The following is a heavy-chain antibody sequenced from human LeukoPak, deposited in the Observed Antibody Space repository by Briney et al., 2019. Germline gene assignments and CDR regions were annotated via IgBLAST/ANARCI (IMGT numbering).Heavy chain of an antibody. D-gene: IGHD3-10*01. CDR3: AKAGTYYYYGMDV. CDR2: ISWDGGST. Sequence: GGSLRLSCAASGFTFDDYTMPWVRQAPGKGLEWVSLISWDGGSTYYADSVKGRFTISRDNSKNSLYLQMNSLRTEDTALYYCAKAGTYYYYGMDVWGQGTTVTVSS. CDR1: GFTFDDYT. V-gene: IGHV3-43*01. J-gene: IGHJ6*02.